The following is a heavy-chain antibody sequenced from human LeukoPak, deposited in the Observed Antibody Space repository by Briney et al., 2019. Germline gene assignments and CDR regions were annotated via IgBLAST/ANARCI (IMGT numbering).Heavy chain of an antibody. Sequence: GESLKISCRGSGYRFTSDWIGWVRQMPGKGLEWMEIIYPGDSDTRYSPSFQGQVTISADKSISTAYLQWSSLKASDTATYYCAGSSSSWPRHYYYYGMDVWGQGTTVTVSS. V-gene: IGHV5-51*01. D-gene: IGHD6-13*01. J-gene: IGHJ6*02. CDR3: AGSSSSWPRHYYYYGMDV. CDR2: IYPGDSDT. CDR1: GYRFTSDW.